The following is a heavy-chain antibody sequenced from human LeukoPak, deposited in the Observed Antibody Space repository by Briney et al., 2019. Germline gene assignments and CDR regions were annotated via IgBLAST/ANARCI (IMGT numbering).Heavy chain of an antibody. D-gene: IGHD3-3*02. J-gene: IGHJ5*02. CDR3: TRGFDRIFSPHWFDP. Sequence: ASVKVSCKVSGYTLTELSMHWVRQAPGKGLEWMGGFDPEDGETIYAQKFQGRVTMTEDTSTDTAYMELSSLRSEDTAVYYCTRGFDRIFSPHWFDPWGQGTLVTVSS. CDR2: FDPEDGET. CDR1: GYTLTELS. V-gene: IGHV1-24*01.